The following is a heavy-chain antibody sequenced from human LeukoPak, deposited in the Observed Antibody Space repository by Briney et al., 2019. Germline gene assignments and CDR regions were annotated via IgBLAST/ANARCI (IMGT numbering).Heavy chain of an antibody. J-gene: IGHJ4*02. D-gene: IGHD1-26*01. Sequence: GRSLRLSCTASGFNFGEYAMSWVRQPPGKGLEWIGFIRSNDYGGTADYAASVKGRFIISRDDSKRVAYLQMNSLKAEDTGVYYCTPESGDYWGQGTLVTVTS. CDR2: IRSNDYGGTA. CDR1: GFNFGEYA. CDR3: TPESGDY. V-gene: IGHV3-49*04.